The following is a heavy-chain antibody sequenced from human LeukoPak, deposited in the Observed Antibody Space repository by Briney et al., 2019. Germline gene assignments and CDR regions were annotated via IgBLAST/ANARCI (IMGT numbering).Heavy chain of an antibody. CDR3: ARAPKYYYDSSGMGAFDI. D-gene: IGHD3-22*01. J-gene: IGHJ3*02. CDR2: MYSGGST. CDR1: GFTVSSNY. Sequence: GGSLRLSCAASGFTVSSNYMSWVRQAPGKGLEWVGLMYSGGSTYYADTVKGRFTISRDNSKNTPYLQMNSLRAEDTAVYYCARAPKYYYDSSGMGAFDIWGQGTMVTVSS. V-gene: IGHV3-53*01.